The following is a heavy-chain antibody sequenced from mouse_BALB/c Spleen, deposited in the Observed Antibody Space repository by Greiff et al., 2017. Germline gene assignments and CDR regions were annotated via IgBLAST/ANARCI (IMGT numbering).Heavy chain of an antibody. J-gene: IGHJ4*01. V-gene: IGHV5-17*02. D-gene: IGHD1-2*01. CDR1: GFTFTSFG. CDR3: ASLGRDSSRYGYYAVDY. CDR2: ISSGSSTI. Sequence: EVQLMESGGGLVQPGGSRKLSCAASGFTFTSFGMHWVRQAPEQGLEWVAYISSGSSTIYYADTVKGRYTISRDNAKNTLFLQMTSLRSEDTAMYYCASLGRDSSRYGYYAVDYWGQGTSVTVSS.